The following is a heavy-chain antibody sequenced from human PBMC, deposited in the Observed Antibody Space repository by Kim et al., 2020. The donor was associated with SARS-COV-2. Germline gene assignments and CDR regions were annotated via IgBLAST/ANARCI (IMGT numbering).Heavy chain of an antibody. V-gene: IGHV4-34*01. J-gene: IGHJ4*02. CDR2: INHSGST. D-gene: IGHD3-9*01. CDR3: ARGRGYDILTGYYIPGYFDY. Sequence: SETLSLTCAVYGGSFSGYYWSWIRQPPGKGLEWIGEINHSGSTNYNPSLKSRVTISVDTSKNQFSLKLSSVTAADTAVYYCARGRGYDILTGYYIPGYFDYWGQGTLVTVSS. CDR1: GGSFSGYY.